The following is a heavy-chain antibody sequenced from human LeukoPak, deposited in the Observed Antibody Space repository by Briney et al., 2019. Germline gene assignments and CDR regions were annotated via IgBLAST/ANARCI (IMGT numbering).Heavy chain of an antibody. CDR1: GYTFTGDY. CDR3: ASDPTYSSSPTRAFDI. Sequence: ASVTVSCKASGYTFTGDYMHWGRQDPGQGLEWPGWINPHTGGTNSAQTFQGKVTMHSDTYISTAYMELSRLRFDDTAVYYCASDPTYSSSPTRAFDIWGQGTMVSVSS. V-gene: IGHV1-2*02. J-gene: IGHJ3*02. D-gene: IGHD6-13*01. CDR2: INPHTGGT.